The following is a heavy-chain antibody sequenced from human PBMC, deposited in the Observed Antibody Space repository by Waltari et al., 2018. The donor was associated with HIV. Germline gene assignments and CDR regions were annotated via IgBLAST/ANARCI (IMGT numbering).Heavy chain of an antibody. CDR3: ARVGTMIVVVMPHPYNWFDP. CDR2: IYYSGST. V-gene: IGHV4-39*07. Sequence: QLQLQESGPGLVKPSETLSLTCTVSGGSISSSSYYWGWIRQPPGKGLEWIGSIYYSGSTYYNPSLKSRVTISVDTSKNQFSLKLSSVTAADTAVYYCARVGTMIVVVMPHPYNWFDPWGQGTLVTVSS. D-gene: IGHD3-22*01. J-gene: IGHJ5*02. CDR1: GGSISSSSYY.